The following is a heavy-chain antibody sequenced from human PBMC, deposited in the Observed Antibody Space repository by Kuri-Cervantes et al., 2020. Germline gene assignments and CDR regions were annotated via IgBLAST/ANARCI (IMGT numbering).Heavy chain of an antibody. Sequence: GESLKISCAASGFTFSSYSMNWVRQAPGKGLEWVSSISSSSSYIYYADSVKGRFTISRDNAKNSLYLQMNSLRAEDTAVYYCARGYGSSGYYGMDVWGQGTTVTVSS. V-gene: IGHV3-21*01. CDR2: ISSSSSYI. J-gene: IGHJ6*02. CDR1: GFTFSSYS. CDR3: ARGYGSSGYYGMDV. D-gene: IGHD3-22*01.